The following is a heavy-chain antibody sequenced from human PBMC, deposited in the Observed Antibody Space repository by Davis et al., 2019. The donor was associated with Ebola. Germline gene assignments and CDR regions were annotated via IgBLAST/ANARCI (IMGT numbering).Heavy chain of an antibody. Sequence: GESLKISCAASGFTFSSYAMSWVRQAPGKGPEWVSYISSGSSTIYYADSVKGRFTISRDNAKNSLFLQMNSLRDEDTALYYCTRGVGTTGYSFAYWGQGTLVTVSS. CDR3: TRGVGTTGYSFAY. CDR1: GFTFSSYA. CDR2: ISSGSSTI. J-gene: IGHJ4*02. D-gene: IGHD1-26*01. V-gene: IGHV3-48*02.